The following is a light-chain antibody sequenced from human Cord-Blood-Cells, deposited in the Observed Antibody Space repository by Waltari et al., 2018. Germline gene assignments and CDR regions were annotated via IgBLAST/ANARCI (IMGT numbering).Light chain of an antibody. V-gene: IGLV2-14*01. CDR1: SIDVGGYNY. Sequence: QSALTQPASVSGSTEQSITVTCTGTSIDVGGYNYVSWYQQHPGKAPKLMIYEVSNRPSGVSNRFSGSKSGNTASLTISGLQAEDEADYYCSSYTSSSTYVFGTGTKVTVL. J-gene: IGLJ1*01. CDR2: EVS. CDR3: SSYTSSSTYV.